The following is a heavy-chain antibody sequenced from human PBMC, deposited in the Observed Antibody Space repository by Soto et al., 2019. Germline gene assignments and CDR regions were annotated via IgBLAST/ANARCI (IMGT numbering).Heavy chain of an antibody. J-gene: IGHJ6*02. CDR1: GGTFSSYA. CDR2: IIPILGTA. D-gene: IGHD3-3*01. Sequence: QVQLVQSGAEVKKPGSSVKVSCKASGGTFSSYAISWVRQAPGQGLEWMGGIIPILGTANYAQKFQGRVTITADKSTSTAYMELSSLRAEDTAVYYCASPLSGYYDFWSGYYSGPDYYYYGMDVWGQGTTVTVSS. CDR3: ASPLSGYYDFWSGYYSGPDYYYYGMDV. V-gene: IGHV1-69*06.